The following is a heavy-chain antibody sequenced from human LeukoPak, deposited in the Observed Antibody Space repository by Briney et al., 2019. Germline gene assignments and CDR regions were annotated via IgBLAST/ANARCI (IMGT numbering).Heavy chain of an antibody. CDR3: ARDPGIYDSSGPNDY. Sequence: GGSLRLSCAASGFTFSTYSMTWVRQAPGKGLVWVSRINSDGSSTDYADSVKGRFTISRDNAKNTLYLQMNTLRAEDTAVYYCARDPGIYDSSGPNDYWGQGTLVTVSS. CDR1: GFTFSTYS. V-gene: IGHV3-74*01. CDR2: INSDGSST. J-gene: IGHJ4*02. D-gene: IGHD3-22*01.